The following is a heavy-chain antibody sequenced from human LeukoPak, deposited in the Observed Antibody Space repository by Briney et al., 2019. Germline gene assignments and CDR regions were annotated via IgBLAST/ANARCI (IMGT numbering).Heavy chain of an antibody. CDR3: ARDSDVSYDFWSGYYGWYFDY. J-gene: IGHJ4*02. CDR2: ISSSSSYI. D-gene: IGHD3-3*01. V-gene: IGHV3-21*01. Sequence: GGSLRLSCAASGFTLSSYSMNWVRQAPGKGLEWVSSISSSSSYIYYADSVKGLFTISRDNAKNSLYLQMNSLRAEDTAVYYCARDSDVSYDFWSGYYGWYFDYWGQGTLVTVSS. CDR1: GFTLSSYS.